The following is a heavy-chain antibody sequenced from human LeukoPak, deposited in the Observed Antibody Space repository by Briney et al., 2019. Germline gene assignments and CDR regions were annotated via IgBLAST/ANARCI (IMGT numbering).Heavy chain of an antibody. D-gene: IGHD1-1*01. CDR2: IYTSGST. V-gene: IGHV4-4*07. Sequence: GSLRLSCAASGFTFSGSAMHWIRQPAGKGLEWIGRIYTSGSTNYNPSLKSRVTMSVDTSKNQFSLKLSSVTAADTAVYYCARASNESPYYFDYWGQGTLVTVSS. CDR1: GFTFSGSA. J-gene: IGHJ4*02. CDR3: ARASNESPYYFDY.